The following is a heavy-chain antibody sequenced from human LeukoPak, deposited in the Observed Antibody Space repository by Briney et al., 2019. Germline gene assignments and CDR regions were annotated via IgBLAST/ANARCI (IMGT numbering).Heavy chain of an antibody. CDR3: ATVPNDYGDYPFDY. D-gene: IGHD4-17*01. J-gene: IGHJ4*02. V-gene: IGHV1-24*01. CDR1: GYTLTELS. Sequence: AASVKDSCKVSGYTLTELSMHWVRQAPGKGLEWMGGFDPEDGETIYAQKFQGRVTMTEDTSTDTAYMELSSLRSEDTAVYYCATVPNDYGDYPFDYWGQGTLVTVSS. CDR2: FDPEDGET.